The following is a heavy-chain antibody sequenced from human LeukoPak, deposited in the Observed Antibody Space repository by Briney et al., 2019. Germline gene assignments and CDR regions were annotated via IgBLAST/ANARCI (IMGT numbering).Heavy chain of an antibody. CDR2: INPDGGST. J-gene: IGHJ6*03. CDR3: ARGADQYYYDNKTPYYLDV. D-gene: IGHD3-22*01. CDR1: GYTFTNYY. Sequence: ASVKVSCKASGYTFTNYYIHWVRQAPGQGLEWMGMINPDGGSTVSAQKFQGRVTVTRDTSTSTVYIELTSLRSEDTAVYYCARGADQYYYDNKTPYYLDVWGKGTTVTVSS. V-gene: IGHV1-46*01.